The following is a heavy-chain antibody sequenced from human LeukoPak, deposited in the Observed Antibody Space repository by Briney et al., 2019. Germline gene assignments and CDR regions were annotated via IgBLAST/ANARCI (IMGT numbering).Heavy chain of an antibody. V-gene: IGHV7-4-1*02. D-gene: IGHD3-10*01. CDR2: INTNTGNP. CDR1: GYTFTSYA. J-gene: IGHJ3*02. CDR3: ARVSAVDLWFGEFTAFDI. Sequence: ASVKVSCKASGYTFTSYAMNWVRQAPGQGLEWMGWINTNTGNPTYAQGFTGRFVFSLDTSVSTAYLQISSLKAEDTAVYYCARVSAVDLWFGEFTAFDIWGQGTMVTVSS.